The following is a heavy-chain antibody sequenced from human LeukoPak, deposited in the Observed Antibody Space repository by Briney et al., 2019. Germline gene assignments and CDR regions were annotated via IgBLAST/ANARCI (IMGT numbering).Heavy chain of an antibody. J-gene: IGHJ4*02. D-gene: IGHD6-13*01. Sequence: PSETLSLTCAVYGGSFSGYYWSWIRQPPGKGLEWIGEINRSGSTNYNPSLRSRVTISVDTSKNQFSLELSSVTAADTAVYYCARGGGSWQPFDYWGQGTLVTVSS. CDR3: ARGGGSWQPFDY. CDR2: INRSGST. CDR1: GGSFSGYY. V-gene: IGHV4-34*01.